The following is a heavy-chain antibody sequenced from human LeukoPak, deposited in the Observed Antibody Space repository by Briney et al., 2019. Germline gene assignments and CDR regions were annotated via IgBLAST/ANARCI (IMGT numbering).Heavy chain of an antibody. CDR3: AKDRAGNFLTY. Sequence: GRSLRLSCAASGFTFSSYGMHWVRQAPGKGLERVAVISYDGSNKYYADSVKGRFTISRDNSKNTLYLQMNSLRAEDTAVYYCAKDRAGNFLTYWGQGTLVTVSS. D-gene: IGHD2/OR15-2a*01. J-gene: IGHJ4*02. V-gene: IGHV3-30*18. CDR1: GFTFSSYG. CDR2: ISYDGSNK.